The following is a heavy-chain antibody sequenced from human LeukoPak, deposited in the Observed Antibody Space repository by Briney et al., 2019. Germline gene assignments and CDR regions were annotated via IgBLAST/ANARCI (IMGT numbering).Heavy chain of an antibody. V-gene: IGHV1-69*06. D-gene: IGHD4-17*01. CDR3: ARLYGDSIGY. Sequence: SVKVSCKTSGGTFSNYVISWVRQAPGQGLERMGGIIPIFGTATYAQKFQGRLTITADKSTSTPYMELSSLRYEDTAVYYCARLYGDSIGYWGQGTLVTVSS. J-gene: IGHJ4*02. CDR2: IIPIFGTA. CDR1: GGTFSNYV.